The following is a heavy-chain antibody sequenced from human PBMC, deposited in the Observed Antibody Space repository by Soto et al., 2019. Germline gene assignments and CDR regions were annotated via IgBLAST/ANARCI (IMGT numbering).Heavy chain of an antibody. J-gene: IGHJ4*01. CDR1: GGSVSANGVA. V-gene: IGHV6-1*01. CDR2: TYYRSQWYS. CDR3: AKDRRITMVRGVLRAFDS. D-gene: IGHD3-10*01. Sequence: SQTLSLTCAISGGSVSANGVAWNWLRQSPSRGLEWLGRTYYRSQWYSHYAVSVQGRLTVNLDTSTNQFSLQLNSVTPEDTAVYYCAKDRRITMVRGVLRAFDSWGQGNLVTVSS.